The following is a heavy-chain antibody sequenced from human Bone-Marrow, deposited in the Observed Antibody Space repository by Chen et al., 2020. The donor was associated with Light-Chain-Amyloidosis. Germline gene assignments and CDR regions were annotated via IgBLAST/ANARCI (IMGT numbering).Heavy chain of an antibody. D-gene: IGHD5-18*01. V-gene: IGHV4-34*01. CDR1: GGSFSGYY. CDR2: MIPRGST. Sequence: QVQLQQWGAGLLKPSETLSLTCAVYGGSFSGYYWNWIRQPPGKGLEWIGEMIPRGSTNYSPFLKSRVTISLDTSQSQFSLNLSSMTAADTAVYYCARGRGYSYGHVRAYNYMDVWGKGTTVTVSS. J-gene: IGHJ6*03. CDR3: ARGRGYSYGHVRAYNYMDV.